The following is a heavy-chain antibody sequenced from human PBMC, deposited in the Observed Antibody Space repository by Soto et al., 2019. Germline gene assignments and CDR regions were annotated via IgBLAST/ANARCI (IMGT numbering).Heavy chain of an antibody. V-gene: IGHV4-34*01. CDR3: ARRQQGSWEIYYYYGMDV. J-gene: IGHJ6*02. CDR1: GGSFSGYY. Sequence: SETLSLTCAVYGGSFSGYYWSWIRQPPGKGLEWIGEINHSGSTNYNPSLKSRVTISVDTSKNQFSLKLSSVTAAVTAVYYCARRQQGSWEIYYYYGMDVWGQGTTVTVSS. CDR2: INHSGST. D-gene: IGHD1-26*01.